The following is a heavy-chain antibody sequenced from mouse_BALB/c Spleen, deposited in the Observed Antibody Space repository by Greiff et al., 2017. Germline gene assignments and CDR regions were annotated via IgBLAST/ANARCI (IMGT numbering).Heavy chain of an antibody. Sequence: EVQLQQSGPSLVKPSQTLSLTCSVTGDSITSGYWNWIRKFPGNKLEYMGYISYSGSTYYNPSLKSRISITRDTSKNQYYLQLNSVTTEDTATYYCARIYDGYYDAMDYWGQGTSVTVSS. CDR3: ARIYDGYYDAMDY. V-gene: IGHV3-8*02. CDR2: ISYSGST. D-gene: IGHD2-3*01. CDR1: GDSITSGY. J-gene: IGHJ4*01.